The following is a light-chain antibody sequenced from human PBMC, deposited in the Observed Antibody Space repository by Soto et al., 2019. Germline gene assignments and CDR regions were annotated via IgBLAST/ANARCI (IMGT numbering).Light chain of an antibody. Sequence: DIQMTQPPSSVSASVGDRVTITCRASQGISRWLAWYQQKPGKAPKLLIYAASSLQSGVPSRFSGSGSGTDFTLTISSLQPEDFATYYCQQANSFPLFSFGPGTKVDIK. CDR2: AAS. CDR3: QQANSFPLFS. J-gene: IGKJ3*01. V-gene: IGKV1D-12*01. CDR1: QGISRW.